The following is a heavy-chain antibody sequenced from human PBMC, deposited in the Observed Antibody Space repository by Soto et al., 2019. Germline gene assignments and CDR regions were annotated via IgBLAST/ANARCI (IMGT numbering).Heavy chain of an antibody. CDR3: AKAYSNSWPDDCFGP. D-gene: IGHD6-13*01. Sequence: HPGGSLRLSCAASGFTFCSYAMVWVRQAPGKGLEWVSGVRSTGSNSYYADSVKGRFTISRDNSKNTLYLQMNNLRAEDTAVYYCAKAYSNSWPDDCFGPWGQGTRVTSPQ. CDR1: GFTFCSYA. CDR2: VRSTGSNS. V-gene: IGHV3-23*01. J-gene: IGHJ5*02.